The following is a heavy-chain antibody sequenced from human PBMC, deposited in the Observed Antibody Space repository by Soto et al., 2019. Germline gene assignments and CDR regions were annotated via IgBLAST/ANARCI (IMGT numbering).Heavy chain of an antibody. CDR1: GYTFTSYA. J-gene: IGHJ4*02. Sequence: ASVKVSCKASGYTFTSYAMHWVRQAPGQRLEWMGWINAGNGNTKYSQKFQGRVTITRDTSASTAYMGLSSLRSEDTAVYYCARAPYNWNYFDYWGQGTLVTVSS. CDR2: INAGNGNT. D-gene: IGHD1-20*01. CDR3: ARAPYNWNYFDY. V-gene: IGHV1-3*01.